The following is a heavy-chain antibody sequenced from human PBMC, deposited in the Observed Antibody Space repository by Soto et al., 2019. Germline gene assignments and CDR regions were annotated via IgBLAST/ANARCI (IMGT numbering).Heavy chain of an antibody. D-gene: IGHD5-12*01. CDR2: INHSGST. Sequence: SSETLSLTCAVYGGSFSGYYWSWILQPPEKGLEWIGEINHSGSTNYNPSLKSRVTISVDTSKNQFSLKLSSVTAADTAVYYCARGLGLFSHAGVATAYFDYWGQGTLVRVSS. V-gene: IGHV4-34*01. CDR3: ARGLGLFSHAGVATAYFDY. CDR1: GGSFSGYY. J-gene: IGHJ4*02.